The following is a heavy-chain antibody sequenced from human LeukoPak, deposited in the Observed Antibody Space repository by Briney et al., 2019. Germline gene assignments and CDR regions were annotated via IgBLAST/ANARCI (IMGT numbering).Heavy chain of an antibody. V-gene: IGHV1-46*01. Sequence: ASVTVSCKASGYTFTSYYMHWVRQAPGQGLEWMGIINPSGGSTSYAQKLQGRVTMTTDTSTSTAYMELRSLRSDDTAVYYCARVGRSSGFDYWGQGTLVTVSS. J-gene: IGHJ4*02. CDR1: GYTFTSYY. D-gene: IGHD6-19*01. CDR3: ARVGRSSGFDY. CDR2: INPSGGST.